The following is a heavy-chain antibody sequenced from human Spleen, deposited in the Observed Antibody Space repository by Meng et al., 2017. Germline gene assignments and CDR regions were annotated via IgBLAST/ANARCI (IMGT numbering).Heavy chain of an antibody. CDR2: IYHSGIT. D-gene: IGHD1-14*01. Sequence: QVLLPESGPGTVKPSGTLSLTCAVSGCSISSSNWWRWVRQPPGKGLEWIGKIYHSGITIYNPSLKSRVTMSVDNSKNQFSLKLNSMTAADTAVYYCARDPTGGEDHQRVWGQGTLVTVSS. V-gene: IGHV4-4*02. CDR1: GCSISSSNW. J-gene: IGHJ4*02. CDR3: ARDPTGGEDHQRV.